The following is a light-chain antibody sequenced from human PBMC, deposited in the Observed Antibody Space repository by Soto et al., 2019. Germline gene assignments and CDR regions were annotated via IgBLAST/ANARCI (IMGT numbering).Light chain of an antibody. J-gene: IGKJ4*01. CDR1: QSISSY. V-gene: IGKV1-39*01. Sequence: DIQMTQSPSSLSASVGDRVTITCRASQSISSYLNWYQQKPGKAPKLLIYAASSLQSWVPSRFSGSGSRTDFTHTISSLQPEDFATYYCQQSYSTLPFGGGTQVEIQ. CDR3: QQSYSTLP. CDR2: AAS.